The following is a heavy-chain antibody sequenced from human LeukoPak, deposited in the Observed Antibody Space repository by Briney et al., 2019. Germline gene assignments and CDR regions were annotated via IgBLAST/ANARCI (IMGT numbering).Heavy chain of an antibody. Sequence: GGSLRLSCAASGFTFSTYAMSWVRQAPGKGLEWVSSISASGTSPYYTDSVKGRFTISRDNSKNTLDLQMNSLRAEDTAVYYCTRDIRSHYFDYWGQGTLVTVSS. CDR3: TRDIRSHYFDY. J-gene: IGHJ4*02. CDR2: ISASGTSP. CDR1: GFTFSTYA. V-gene: IGHV3-23*01.